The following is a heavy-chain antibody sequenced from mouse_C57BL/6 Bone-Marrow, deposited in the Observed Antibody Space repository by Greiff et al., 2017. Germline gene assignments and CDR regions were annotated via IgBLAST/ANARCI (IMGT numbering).Heavy chain of an antibody. D-gene: IGHD2-10*01. CDR1: GYTFTDYY. CDR2: INPYNGGT. Sequence: VQLQQSGPVLVKPGASVKMSCKASGYTFTDYYMNWVKQSHGKCLEWIGVINPYNGGTSYNQKFKGKATLTVDKSSSTAYMELNSLTSEASAVYYCARWSYDGTAWTAYWGRGTVVTVSA. J-gene: IGHJ3*01. V-gene: IGHV1-19*01. CDR3: ARWSYDGTAWTAY.